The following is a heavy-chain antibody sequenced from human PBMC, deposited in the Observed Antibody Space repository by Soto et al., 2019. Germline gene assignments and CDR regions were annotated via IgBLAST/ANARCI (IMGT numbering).Heavy chain of an antibody. Sequence: EVQLLESGGGLVQPGGSLRLSCVVSGFTFGSYAMSWVRQAPEKGPEWVAILGGNGFTTYYADSVKGRFTISGDKSKSTLFVQMSSLRADDTDVYYCAKALRPSLNFFYYMDVWGRGTSVTVSS. CDR1: GFTFGSYA. D-gene: IGHD2-2*01. CDR2: LGGNGFTT. CDR3: AKALRPSLNFFYYMDV. V-gene: IGHV3-23*01. J-gene: IGHJ6*03.